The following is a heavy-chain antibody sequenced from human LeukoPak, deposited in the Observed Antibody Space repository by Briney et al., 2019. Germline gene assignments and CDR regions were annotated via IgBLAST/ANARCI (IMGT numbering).Heavy chain of an antibody. CDR2: IGPHSTFT. J-gene: IGHJ4*02. Sequence: ASVKVSCKSSGFTFTDHYIHWVGQAPGQGLEWMGYIGPHSTFTSSPQEFQGRVTMTRDTSMTTAYMELTRLTSDDTAVYYCVREGEGPLSKDFDYWGQGTLVTVSS. CDR1: GFTFTDHY. CDR3: VREGEGPLSKDFDY. D-gene: IGHD2/OR15-2a*01. V-gene: IGHV1-2*02.